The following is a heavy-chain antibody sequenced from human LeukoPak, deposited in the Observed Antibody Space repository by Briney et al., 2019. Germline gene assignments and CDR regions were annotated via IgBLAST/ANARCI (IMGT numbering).Heavy chain of an antibody. D-gene: IGHD1-26*01. CDR3: ARARDIVGAITY. CDR1: GFTFSSYA. V-gene: IGHV3-23*01. J-gene: IGHJ4*02. CDR2: ISGSGGST. Sequence: PGGSLRLSCAASGFTFSSYAMSWVRQAPGKGLEWVSAISGSGGSTYYADSVKGRFTISRDNSKNTLYLQMNSLRAEDTAVYYCARARDIVGAITYWGQGTLVTVSS.